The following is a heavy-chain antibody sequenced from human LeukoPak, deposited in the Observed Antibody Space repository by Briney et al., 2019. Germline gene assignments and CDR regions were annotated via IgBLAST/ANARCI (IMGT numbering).Heavy chain of an antibody. CDR2: ISSSGGST. CDR3: AKDRVGAGPLTFGY. CDR1: GFTFSSYA. Sequence: PGGSLRLSCAASGFTFSSYAMSWVRQAPGKGLEWVSAISSSGGSTYYADSVKGRFTISRDNSKNTLYLQMNSLRAEDTAVYYGAKDRVGAGPLTFGYWGQGTLVTVSS. D-gene: IGHD1-26*01. J-gene: IGHJ4*02. V-gene: IGHV3-23*01.